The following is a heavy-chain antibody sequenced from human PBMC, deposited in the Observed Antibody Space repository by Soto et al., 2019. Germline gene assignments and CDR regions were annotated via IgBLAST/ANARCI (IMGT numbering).Heavy chain of an antibody. D-gene: IGHD6-19*01. Sequence: PWWSLRLSCSASVFTFSSYWMHWLRQAPGKGLVWVSRINSDGSSTSYADSVKGRFTISRDNAKNTLYLQMNSLRAEDTAVYYCARARIAVAGYDYWGQGTLVTVSS. J-gene: IGHJ4*02. CDR2: INSDGSST. V-gene: IGHV3-74*01. CDR3: ARARIAVAGYDY. CDR1: VFTFSSYW.